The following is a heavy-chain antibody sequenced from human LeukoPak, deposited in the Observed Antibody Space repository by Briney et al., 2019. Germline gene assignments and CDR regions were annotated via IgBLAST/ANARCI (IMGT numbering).Heavy chain of an antibody. V-gene: IGHV3-23*01. J-gene: IGHJ4*02. Sequence: GGSLRLSCAVTGITLSSYAMSWVRQAPGKGLEWVSAISGSGGSTYYADSVKGRFTISRDNSKNTLYLQMNSLRAEDTAVYYCAKGPCDSSWYGVDYWGQGTLVTVSS. CDR3: AKGPCDSSWYGVDY. CDR1: GITLSSYA. CDR2: ISGSGGST. D-gene: IGHD6-13*01.